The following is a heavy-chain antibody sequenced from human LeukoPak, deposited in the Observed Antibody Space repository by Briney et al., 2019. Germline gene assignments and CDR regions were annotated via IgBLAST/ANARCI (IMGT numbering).Heavy chain of an antibody. CDR2: INHSGST. Sequence: SETLSLTCAVYGGSFSGYYWSWIRQPPGKGLEWIGEINHSGSTNYNPSLKSRVTISVDTSKNQFSLKLSSLTAADTAVYYCARLRRSRLAEFDYWGQGTLVTVSS. D-gene: IGHD3-3*02. V-gene: IGHV4-34*01. CDR1: GGSFSGYY. CDR3: ARLRRSRLAEFDY. J-gene: IGHJ4*02.